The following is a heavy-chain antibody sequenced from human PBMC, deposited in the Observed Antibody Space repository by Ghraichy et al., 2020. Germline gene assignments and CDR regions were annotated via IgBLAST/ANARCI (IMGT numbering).Heavy chain of an antibody. V-gene: IGHV1-8*01. J-gene: IGHJ4*02. D-gene: IGHD3-9*01. CDR1: GYTFTNYD. CDR3: ARGRGDYDTSGFYPRRYFDN. Sequence: ASVKVSCKASGYTFTNYDITWVRQAPRQGLEWMAWMKPDSGNTGYAQKFQGRVTMTRDTSTSTAYMELSSLRSEDTAVYYCARGRGDYDTSGFYPRRYFDNWGQGTLVTVSS. CDR2: MKPDSGNT.